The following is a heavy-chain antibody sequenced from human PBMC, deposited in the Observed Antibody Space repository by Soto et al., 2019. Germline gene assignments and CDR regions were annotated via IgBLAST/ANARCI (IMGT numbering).Heavy chain of an antibody. Sequence: ASVKVSCKTSGYTFSNYGITWVRQAPGQPLEWLGWISLYSDGTNYAQKFQGRVSMTTDTSTTTAYMELRSMRSDDTAVYYCARVVPGAEAWFGTWGQGTMVTVSS. CDR3: ARVVPGAEAWFGT. D-gene: IGHD2-2*01. CDR2: ISLYSDGT. J-gene: IGHJ5*02. V-gene: IGHV1-18*01. CDR1: GYTFSNYG.